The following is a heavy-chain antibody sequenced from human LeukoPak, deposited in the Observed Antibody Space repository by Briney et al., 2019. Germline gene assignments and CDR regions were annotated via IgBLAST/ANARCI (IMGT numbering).Heavy chain of an antibody. CDR2: TNSDGSST. J-gene: IGHJ4*02. CDR3: ADGYISHY. Sequence: GGSLRLSCAASGFTFSSYWMHWVRQAPGKGLVWVSRTNSDGSSTNYADSVKGRFTISRDNAKNTLYLQMNSLRAEDTAVYCCADGYISHYWGQGTLVTVSS. CDR1: GFTFSSYW. D-gene: IGHD5-24*01. V-gene: IGHV3-74*01.